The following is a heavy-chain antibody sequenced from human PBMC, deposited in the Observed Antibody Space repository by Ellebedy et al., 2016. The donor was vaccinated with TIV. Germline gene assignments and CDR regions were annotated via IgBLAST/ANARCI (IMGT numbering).Heavy chain of an antibody. CDR1: GFTFNTYA. CDR3: ARKGKPFDY. Sequence: GESLKISXAVSGFTFNTYAMHWVRQAPGKGLEWVAVLSYTGSSEFYADSVKGRVTISRDDSKNTLYLQMNSLKAEDTAVYYCARKGKPFDYWGQGTLVTVSS. V-gene: IGHV3-30-3*01. CDR2: LSYTGSSE. J-gene: IGHJ4*02.